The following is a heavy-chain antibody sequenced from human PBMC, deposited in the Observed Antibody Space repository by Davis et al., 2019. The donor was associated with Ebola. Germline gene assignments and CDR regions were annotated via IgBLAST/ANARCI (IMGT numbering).Heavy chain of an antibody. V-gene: IGHV4-30-4*01. CDR1: GGSISSSNW. CDR3: ATGRGYSYGYGLHYYYGMDV. J-gene: IGHJ6*02. CDR2: IYYSGST. D-gene: IGHD5-18*01. Sequence: MPSETLSLTCAVSGGSISSSNWWSWVRQPPGKGLEWIGYIYYSGSTYYNPSLKSRVTISVDTSKNQFSLKLSSVTAADTAVYYCATGRGYSYGYGLHYYYGMDVWGQGTTVTVSS.